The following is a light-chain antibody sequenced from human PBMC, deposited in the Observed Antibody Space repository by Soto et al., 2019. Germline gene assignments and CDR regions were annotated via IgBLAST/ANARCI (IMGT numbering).Light chain of an antibody. CDR2: AAS. CDR1: QGISSW. V-gene: IGKV1-12*01. J-gene: IGKJ1*01. CDR3: QQTDSFPRT. Sequence: DIQMTQSPSSVSASVGDRFTTTCRASQGISSWLAWYQQKPGEAPKLLIYAASSLQSGVPSRFSGSGSGTDFTLTISGLQPEDCATYYCQQTDSFPRTFGQGTKVDIK.